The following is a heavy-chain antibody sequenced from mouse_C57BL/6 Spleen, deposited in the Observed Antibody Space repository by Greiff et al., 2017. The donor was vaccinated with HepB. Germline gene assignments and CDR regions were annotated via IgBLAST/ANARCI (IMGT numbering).Heavy chain of an antibody. Sequence: QVQLKESGAELVKPGASVKLSCKASGYTFTSYWMHWVKQRPGQGLEWIGMIHPNSGSTNYNEKFKSKATLTVDKSSSTAYMQLSSLTSEDSAVYYCARGEGSAWFAYWGQGTLVTVSA. CDR2: IHPNSGST. J-gene: IGHJ3*01. CDR1: GYTFTSYW. V-gene: IGHV1-64*01. D-gene: IGHD3-2*02. CDR3: ARGEGSAWFAY.